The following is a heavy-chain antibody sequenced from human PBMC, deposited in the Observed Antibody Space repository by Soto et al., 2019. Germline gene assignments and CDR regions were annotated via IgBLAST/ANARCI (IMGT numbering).Heavy chain of an antibody. D-gene: IGHD2-2*01. CDR1: GFTFSSYS. V-gene: IGHV3-21*01. Sequence: GGSLRLSCAASGFTFSSYSMNWVRQAPGKGLEWVSSISSSSSYIYYADSVKGRFTISRDNAKNSLYLQMNSLRAEDTAVYYCASDCSSTSCSDWDAFDIWGQGTMVTV. CDR2: ISSSSSYI. CDR3: ASDCSSTSCSDWDAFDI. J-gene: IGHJ3*02.